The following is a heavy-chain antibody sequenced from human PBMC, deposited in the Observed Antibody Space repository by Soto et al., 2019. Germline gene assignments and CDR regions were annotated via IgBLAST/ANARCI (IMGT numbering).Heavy chain of an antibody. V-gene: IGHV3-30*04. CDR3: ARGGKGLLQPNWFDP. D-gene: IGHD3-22*01. J-gene: IGHJ5*02. CDR1: GFTFSSYA. Sequence: PGGSLRLSCEASGFTFSSYAMHWVRQAPGKGLEWVAVISYDGSNKYYADFVKGRLSISRDNSKNTLYLQMNSLRAEDTAVYYCARGGKGLLQPNWFDPWGQGTLVTAPQ. CDR2: ISYDGSNK.